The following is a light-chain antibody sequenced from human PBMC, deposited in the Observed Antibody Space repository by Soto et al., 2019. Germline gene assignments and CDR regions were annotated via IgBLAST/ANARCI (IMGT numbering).Light chain of an antibody. Sequence: QSALTQPPSVSGAPGQRITISCTGSPSNIGAGFDVHWYQQFPGTAPKLLIYGTTSRPSGVPDRFSGSQSGTSASLAITGLQAGDEADYYCQSYDTSLSGAGVFGGGTKVTVL. J-gene: IGLJ3*02. CDR2: GTT. V-gene: IGLV1-40*01. CDR3: QSYDTSLSGAGV. CDR1: PSNIGAGFD.